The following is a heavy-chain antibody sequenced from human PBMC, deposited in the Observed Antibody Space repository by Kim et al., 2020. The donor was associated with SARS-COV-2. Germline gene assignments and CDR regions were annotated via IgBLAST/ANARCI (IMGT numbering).Heavy chain of an antibody. D-gene: IGHD5-12*01. Sequence: GGSLRLSCAASGFTFSDYYMSWIRQAPGKGLEWVSYISSSGSTIYYADSVKGRFTISRDNAKNSLYLQMNSLRAEDTAVYYCASVGADSGYSRRGVDYWGQGTLVTVSS. CDR3: ASVGADSGYSRRGVDY. CDR1: GFTFSDYY. J-gene: IGHJ4*02. CDR2: ISSSGSTI. V-gene: IGHV3-11*01.